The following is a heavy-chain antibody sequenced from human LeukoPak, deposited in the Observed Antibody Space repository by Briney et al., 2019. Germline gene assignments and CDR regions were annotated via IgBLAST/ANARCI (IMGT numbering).Heavy chain of an antibody. J-gene: IGHJ6*04. V-gene: IGHV3-9*01. CDR3: AELGITMIGGV. CDR2: ISWNSGSI. Sequence: PGGSLRLSCAASGFTFDDYAMHWVRQAPGKCLEWVSGISWNSGSIGYADSVKGRFTISRDNAKNSLYLQMNSLRAEDTAVYYCAELGITMIGGVWGKGTTVTISS. D-gene: IGHD3-10*02. CDR1: GFTFDDYA.